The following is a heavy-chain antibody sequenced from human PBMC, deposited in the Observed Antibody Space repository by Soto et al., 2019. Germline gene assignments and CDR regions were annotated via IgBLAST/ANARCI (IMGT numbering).Heavy chain of an antibody. D-gene: IGHD4-4*01. V-gene: IGHV4-34*01. CDR1: GGSFSGYY. CDR2: INHSGST. J-gene: IGHJ6*03. CDR3: ASLVTTSSYYYYMDV. Sequence: PSETLSLTCAVYGGSFSGYYWSWIRQHPGKGLEWIGEINHSGSTNYNPSLKSRVTISVDTSKNQFSLKLSSVTAADTAVYYCASLVTTSSYYYYMDVWGKGTTVTVSS.